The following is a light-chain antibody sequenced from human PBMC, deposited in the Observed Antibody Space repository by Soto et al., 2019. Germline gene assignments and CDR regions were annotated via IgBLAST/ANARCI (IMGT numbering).Light chain of an antibody. V-gene: IGKV3-20*01. J-gene: IGKJ2*01. CDR2: GAS. CDR3: QQYGSSPMYT. Sequence: EIVLTQSPGTLSLSPGERATLSCRASQSVSSSYLAWYQQKPGQAPRLLIYGASSRAAGIPDMFSGSGSGTGFTLTISSLEPEDFAVYYCQQYGSSPMYTFGQGNKLEIK. CDR1: QSVSSSY.